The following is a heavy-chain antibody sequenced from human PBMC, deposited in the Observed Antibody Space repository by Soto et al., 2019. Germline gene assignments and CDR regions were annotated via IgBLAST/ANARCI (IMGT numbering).Heavy chain of an antibody. J-gene: IGHJ4*02. Sequence: EVQLVESGGGLVQPGGSLRLSCAASGFTFSSYDMHWVRQATGKGLEWVSAIGTAGDTYYPGSVKGRFTISRENAKNSLYLQMNSLRAEDTAVYYCARCTGVTHRYFDYWGQGTLVTVSS. D-gene: IGHD2-8*02. V-gene: IGHV3-13*01. CDR1: GFTFSSYD. CDR2: IGTAGDT. CDR3: ARCTGVTHRYFDY.